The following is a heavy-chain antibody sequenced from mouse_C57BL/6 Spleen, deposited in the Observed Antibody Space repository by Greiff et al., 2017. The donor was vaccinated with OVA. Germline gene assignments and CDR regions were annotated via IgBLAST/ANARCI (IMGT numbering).Heavy chain of an antibody. Sequence: QVQLQQPGAELVKPGASVKLSCKASGYTFTSYWMHWVKQRPGQGLEWIGMIHPNSGSTNYNEKFKSKATLTVDKSSSTAYMQLSSLTSEDSAVYYCARRKITTVVATDYYAMDYWGQGTSVTVSS. CDR1: GYTFTSYW. CDR3: ARRKITTVVATDYYAMDY. CDR2: IHPNSGST. D-gene: IGHD1-1*01. V-gene: IGHV1-64*01. J-gene: IGHJ4*01.